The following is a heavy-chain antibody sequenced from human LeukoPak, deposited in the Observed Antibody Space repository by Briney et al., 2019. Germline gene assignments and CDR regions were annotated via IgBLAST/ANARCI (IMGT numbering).Heavy chain of an antibody. CDR2: ISYDGSNK. V-gene: IGHV3-30*03. Sequence: PGGSLRLSCAASGFTFSSYGMHWVRQAPGKGLEWVAVISYDGSNKYYAYSVKGRFTISRDNSKNTLYLQMNSLRAEDTAVHYCVFEGRADAFDIWGQGTMVTVSS. D-gene: IGHD3-10*01. CDR1: GFTFSSYG. J-gene: IGHJ3*02. CDR3: VFEGRADAFDI.